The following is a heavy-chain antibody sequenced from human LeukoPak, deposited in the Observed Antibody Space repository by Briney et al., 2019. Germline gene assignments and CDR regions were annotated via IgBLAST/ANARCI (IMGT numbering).Heavy chain of an antibody. J-gene: IGHJ3*02. D-gene: IGHD2-15*01. CDR1: GFTFSDYY. Sequence: GGSLRLSCAASGFTFSDYYMSWIRQAPGKGLEWVSFISSTGSTIYYEDSVKGRFTISRDNAKNSVNLQMNSLRAEDTAVYYCARGLGYCSGGSCPRRAFDIWGQGTMVTVSS. CDR2: ISSTGSTI. V-gene: IGHV3-11*01. CDR3: ARGLGYCSGGSCPRRAFDI.